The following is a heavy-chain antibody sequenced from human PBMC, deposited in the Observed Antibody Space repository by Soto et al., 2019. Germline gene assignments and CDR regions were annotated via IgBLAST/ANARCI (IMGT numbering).Heavy chain of an antibody. CDR2: INPNGGST. CDR1: GYTFTNYY. D-gene: IGHD2-15*01. CDR3: ARAVYCSGGTCFHGNCDY. J-gene: IGHJ4*02. Sequence: QVQLVQSGAEVKRPGASVKVSCKASGYTFTNYYMHWVRQAPGQGLEWLGIINPNGGSTTYAQKFQGRVTMTRDTSTSTVYLELSSLRSEDTAVYYCARAVYCSGGTCFHGNCDYWGQGTLVTVSA. V-gene: IGHV1-46*01.